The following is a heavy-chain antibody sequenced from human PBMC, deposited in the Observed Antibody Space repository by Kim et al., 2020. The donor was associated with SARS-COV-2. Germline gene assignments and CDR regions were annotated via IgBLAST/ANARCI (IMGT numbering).Heavy chain of an antibody. CDR2: ITGSGRDT. V-gene: IGHV3-23*01. J-gene: IGHJ5*01. Sequence: GGSLRLSCAASGLSFSTHAMSWVRQAPGKGLEWLSAITGSGRDTYYADSVKGRFTISRDTSKDTVYLYMSHLRTDDTAGYYCAQGDVRSSYFDSWGQGT. CDR1: GLSFSTHA. D-gene: IGHD3-3*01. CDR3: AQGDVRSSYFDS.